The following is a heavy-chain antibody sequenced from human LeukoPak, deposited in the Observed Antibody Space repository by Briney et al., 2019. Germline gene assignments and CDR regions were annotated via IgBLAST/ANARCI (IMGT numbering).Heavy chain of an antibody. CDR1: GFTFSNYW. D-gene: IGHD6-19*01. CDR2: ISGSGGST. J-gene: IGHJ3*02. Sequence: GGSLRLSCAANGFTFSNYWMAWVRQAPGKGLEWVSAISGSGGSTYYADSVKGRFTISRDNSKNTLYLQMNSLRAEDTAVYYCAKTTGSSGSRGAFDIWGQGTMVTVSS. CDR3: AKTTGSSGSRGAFDI. V-gene: IGHV3-23*01.